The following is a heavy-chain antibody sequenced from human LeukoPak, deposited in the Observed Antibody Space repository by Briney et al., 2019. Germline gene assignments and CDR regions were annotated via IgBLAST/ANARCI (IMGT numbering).Heavy chain of an antibody. Sequence: SETLSLTCTVSGGSISSSSYYWGWIRQPPGKGLEWIGSIYYSGSTNYNPSLKSRVTMSVDTSKNQFSLKLSSVTAADTAVYYCARDLDYYYYMDVWGKGTTVTVSS. CDR2: IYYSGST. J-gene: IGHJ6*03. V-gene: IGHV4-39*07. CDR3: ARDLDYYYYMDV. CDR1: GGSISSSSYY.